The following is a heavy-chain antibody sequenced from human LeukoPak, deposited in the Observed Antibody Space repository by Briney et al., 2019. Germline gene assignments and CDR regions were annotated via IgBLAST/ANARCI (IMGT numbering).Heavy chain of an antibody. CDR1: GGTFSSYA. CDR2: IIPIFGTA. Sequence: ASVKVSCKASGGTFSSYAISWVRQAPGQGLEWMGGIIPIFGTANYAQKFQGRVTITADESMSTAYTELSSLRSEDTAVYYCARDGGIVGATLTDDAFDIWGQGTMVTVSS. CDR3: ARDGGIVGATLTDDAFDI. D-gene: IGHD1-26*01. J-gene: IGHJ3*02. V-gene: IGHV1-69*13.